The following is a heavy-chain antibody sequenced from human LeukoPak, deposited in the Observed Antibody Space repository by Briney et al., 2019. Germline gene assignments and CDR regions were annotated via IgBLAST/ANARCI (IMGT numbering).Heavy chain of an antibody. V-gene: IGHV4-34*01. J-gene: IGHJ6*02. CDR1: GGSFSGYY. Sequence: SETLSLTCAVYGGSFSGYYWSWIRQPPGKGLEWIGEINHSGSTNYNPSLKSRVTISVDTSKNQFSLKLSSVTAADTAVYYCAKDLTRANFWSGYYRDYYYYYDMDVWGQGTTVTVSS. CDR2: INHSGST. D-gene: IGHD3-3*01. CDR3: AKDLTRANFWSGYYRDYYYYYDMDV.